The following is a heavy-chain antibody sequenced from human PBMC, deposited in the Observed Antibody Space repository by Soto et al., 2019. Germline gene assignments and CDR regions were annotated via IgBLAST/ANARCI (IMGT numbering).Heavy chain of an antibody. D-gene: IGHD3-22*01. V-gene: IGHV3-53*02. CDR1: GFIVSDNY. J-gene: IGHJ4*02. Sequence: EVQLVETGGGLVQPGGSLRLSCAASGFIVSDNYMNWVRQAPGKGLEWLSVVYSGSATYYADSVKGRFTISRDNSQNTVFLQMNSLRVEDPAVYYCARGKSGYLTFDYWGPGTLVTVS. CDR2: VYSGSAT. CDR3: ARGKSGYLTFDY.